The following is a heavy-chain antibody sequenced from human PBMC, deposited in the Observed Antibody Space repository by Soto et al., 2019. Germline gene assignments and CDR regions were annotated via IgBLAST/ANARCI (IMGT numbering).Heavy chain of an antibody. CDR1: GGSISTSGDY. D-gene: IGHD4-4*01. Sequence: SETLSLTCTVSGGSISTSGDYWSWIRQHPGKGLEWIGYISFRGLTDYNPSLKSRLTLSVDTSANQFSLNLTSVTAADTAIYFCARVSNDFSYGGLDPWGQGTLVTGSS. CDR2: ISFRGLT. V-gene: IGHV4-31*03. CDR3: ARVSNDFSYGGLDP. J-gene: IGHJ5*02.